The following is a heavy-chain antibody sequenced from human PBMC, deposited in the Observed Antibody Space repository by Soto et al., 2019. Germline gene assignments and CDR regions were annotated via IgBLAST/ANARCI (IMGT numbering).Heavy chain of an antibody. Sequence: ASVKVSCKASGYTFTSYYMHWVRQAPGQGLEWMGIINPSGGSTSYAQKFQGRVTMTRDTSTSTVYMGLSSLISEDTAVYYCAGGSQNWFDPWGQGTLVTVSS. CDR1: GYTFTSYY. CDR3: AGGSQNWFDP. V-gene: IGHV1-46*01. J-gene: IGHJ5*02. CDR2: INPSGGST.